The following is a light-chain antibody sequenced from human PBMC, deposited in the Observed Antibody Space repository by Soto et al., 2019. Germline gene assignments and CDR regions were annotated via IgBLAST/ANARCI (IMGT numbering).Light chain of an antibody. Sequence: QSVLTQPASVSGSPGQSITISCTGTSSDVGGYNYVSWYQQHPGKAPKLMIYEVSNRPSGVSNRFSGSKSGNTASLTISGLKAEDEADYYCSSYTSSSTLDVFGGGTKLTVL. CDR3: SSYTSSSTLDV. CDR1: SSDVGGYNY. CDR2: EVS. J-gene: IGLJ2*01. V-gene: IGLV2-14*01.